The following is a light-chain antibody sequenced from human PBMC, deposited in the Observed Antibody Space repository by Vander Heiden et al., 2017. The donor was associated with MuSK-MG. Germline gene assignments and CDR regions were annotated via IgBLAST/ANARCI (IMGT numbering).Light chain of an antibody. J-gene: IGKJ1*01. V-gene: IGKV1-5*03. CDR3: QQCDHSSPWR. CDR1: QNITNW. CDR2: KAS. Sequence: DIQMTQSPSTLSASVGDRVTITCRASQNITNWLAWYQQKPGKAPKLLIYKASTLESGVPSRFFGTGSGTEFTLTIRSLHPDDFATFYCQQCDHSSPWRFAQWIKVGVK.